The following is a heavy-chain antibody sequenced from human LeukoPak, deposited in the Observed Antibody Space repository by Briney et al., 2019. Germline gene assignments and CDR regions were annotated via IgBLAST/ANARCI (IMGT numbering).Heavy chain of an antibody. J-gene: IGHJ4*02. D-gene: IGHD2-2*01. V-gene: IGHV3-23*01. CDR1: GFTFSSYA. CDR2: ISGSGGST. CDR3: ASKLLPAAEQGPAY. Sequence: GGSLRLSCAASGFTFSSYAMSWVRQAPGKGLEWVSAISGSGGSTYYADSVKGRFTISRDNSKNTLHLQMHSLRVEDTAVYYCASKLLPAAEQGPAYWGQGTLVTVSS.